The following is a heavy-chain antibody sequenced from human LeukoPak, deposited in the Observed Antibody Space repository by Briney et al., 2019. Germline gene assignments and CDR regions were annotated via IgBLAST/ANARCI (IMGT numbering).Heavy chain of an antibody. D-gene: IGHD3-9*01. Sequence: ASVKVSCKASGYTFTSYYMHWVRQAPGQGLEWMGIINPSGGSTSYAQKFQGRVTMTRDMSTSTVYMELSSLRSEDTAVYYCARHHYDILTGYSYWFDPWGQGTLVTVSS. CDR3: ARHHYDILTGYSYWFDP. CDR1: GYTFTSYY. V-gene: IGHV1-46*01. J-gene: IGHJ5*02. CDR2: INPSGGST.